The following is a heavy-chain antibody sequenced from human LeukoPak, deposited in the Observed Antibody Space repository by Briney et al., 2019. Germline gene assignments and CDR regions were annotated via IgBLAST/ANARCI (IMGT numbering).Heavy chain of an antibody. V-gene: IGHV3-13*04. CDR1: GFTFSSYD. J-gene: IGHJ4*02. CDR3: ARGALGFDY. Sequence: GGSLRLSCAPSGFTFSSYDIQWVRQATGKGLEWVSSIGTAGDTYYAGSVKGRFTLSRENAEKSSYLQMNNLGAGDTAVYHCARGALGFDYWGQGTLVTVSS. CDR2: IGTAGDT.